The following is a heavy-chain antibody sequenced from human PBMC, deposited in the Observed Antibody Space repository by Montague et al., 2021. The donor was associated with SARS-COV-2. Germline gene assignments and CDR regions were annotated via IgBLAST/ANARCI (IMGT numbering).Heavy chain of an antibody. J-gene: IGHJ4*02. CDR3: ARDFSDGYTPYFDF. D-gene: IGHD5-18*01. Sequence: SETLSLTCAVYGGSFSGYYWSWIRQPPGKGLEWIGEINHSGSANYNPSLKSRVTISVDTSKNQFSLKLSSVTAADTAVYYCARDFSDGYTPYFDFWGQGTLVTVSS. CDR2: INHSGSA. V-gene: IGHV4-34*01. CDR1: GGSFSGYY.